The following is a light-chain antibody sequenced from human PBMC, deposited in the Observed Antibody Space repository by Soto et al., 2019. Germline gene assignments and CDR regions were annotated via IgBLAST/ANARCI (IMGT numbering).Light chain of an antibody. J-gene: IGKJ5*01. CDR2: GAS. Sequence: IILTQSPDTLSLAPGERATLSCRASQTVSSNYLAWCQQRPGQAPRLLIYGASTRAAGIPDRFSGSGSGTNFTLTISSLEPEDFAVYYCQQRRSWQVTFGQGTRLEIK. V-gene: IGKV3D-20*02. CDR1: QTVSSNY. CDR3: QQRRSWQVT.